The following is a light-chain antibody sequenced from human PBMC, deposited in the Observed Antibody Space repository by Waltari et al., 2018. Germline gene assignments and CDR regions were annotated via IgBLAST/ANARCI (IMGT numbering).Light chain of an antibody. J-gene: IGKJ4*01. CDR1: QSLVT. CDR2: WVS. Sequence: DVVMTQSPLSLPVTLGQPASISCRSSQSLVTQSPRRLIYWVSNRDSGVPDRFSGNGSGTDFTLKISRVEAGDVGVYYCMQGTHWPPAFGGGTKVEIK. CDR3: MQGTHWPPA. V-gene: IGKV2-30*01.